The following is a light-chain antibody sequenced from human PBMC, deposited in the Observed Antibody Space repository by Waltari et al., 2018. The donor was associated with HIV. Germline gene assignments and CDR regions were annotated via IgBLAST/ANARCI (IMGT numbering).Light chain of an antibody. V-gene: IGKV1-9*01. CDR2: AAS. J-gene: IGKJ1*01. CDR1: QGISSY. Sequence: DIQLTQSPSFLSASVGDRVTITCRAGQGISSYLAWYQQKPGKAPKVLIYAASTLQSGVPSRLSGSGSGTEFPLTISSLQPEDFAVYFCQHYGGSSQTFGQGTKVEIK. CDR3: QHYGGSSQT.